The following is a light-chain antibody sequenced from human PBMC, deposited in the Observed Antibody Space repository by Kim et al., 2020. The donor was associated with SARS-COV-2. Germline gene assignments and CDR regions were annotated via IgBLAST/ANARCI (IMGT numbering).Light chain of an antibody. V-gene: IGKV3-15*01. J-gene: IGKJ2*01. CDR2: GAS. Sequence: EIVMTQYPATLSVSPGERVTLSCRASQSVDTNLAWYQQKPGQAPRLLIYGASTRATDIPARFSGSGSGTEFTLIVSSLQSEDFAVYYCQQYSHWPPYTFGQGTKVDIK. CDR1: QSVDTN. CDR3: QQYSHWPPYT.